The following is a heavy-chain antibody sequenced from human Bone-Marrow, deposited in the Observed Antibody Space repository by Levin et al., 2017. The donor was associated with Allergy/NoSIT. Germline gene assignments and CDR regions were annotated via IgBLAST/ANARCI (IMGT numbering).Heavy chain of an antibody. CDR3: ARLPTARGKWQYFDGRYFDY. V-gene: IGHV5-51*01. CDR1: GSKITSYW. CDR2: IYPGDSDT. Sequence: NRGESLKISCKVSGSKITSYWIAWVRQMPGKGLEWMGIIYPGDSDTRYRPSFQGHVTISADTSISTAYLQWSSLRASDTAIYYCARLPTARGKWQYFDGRYFDYWGQGTLITVSS. J-gene: IGHJ4*02. D-gene: IGHD3-9*01.